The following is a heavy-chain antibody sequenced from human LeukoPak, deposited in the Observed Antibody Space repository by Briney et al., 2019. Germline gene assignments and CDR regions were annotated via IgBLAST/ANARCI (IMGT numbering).Heavy chain of an antibody. J-gene: IGHJ4*02. V-gene: IGHV3-7*01. CDR2: IKQDGSEK. CDR3: ARERLGYCSSTSCPNDDY. CDR1: GFTFSSYW. Sequence: GGSLRLSCAASGFTFSSYWMSWVCQAPGKGLEWVANIKQDGSEKYYVDSVKGRFTISRDNAKNSLYLQMNSLRAEATAVYYCARERLGYCSSTSCPNDDYWGQGTLVTVSS. D-gene: IGHD2-2*01.